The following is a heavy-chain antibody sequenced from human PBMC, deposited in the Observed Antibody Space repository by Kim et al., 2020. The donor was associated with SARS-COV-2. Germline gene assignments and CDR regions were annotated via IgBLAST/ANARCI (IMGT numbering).Heavy chain of an antibody. J-gene: IGHJ4*02. Sequence: GESLKISCKGSGYRFTSYWITWVRQMPGKGLAWMGRIDPSDSYTNYSPSFQGHVTISADKSISTAYLQWSSLKASDTAMYYCARDYGDLQRGLDYWGQGTLVTVSS. CDR2: IDPSDSYT. D-gene: IGHD4-17*01. CDR1: GYRFTSYW. V-gene: IGHV5-10-1*01. CDR3: ARDYGDLQRGLDY.